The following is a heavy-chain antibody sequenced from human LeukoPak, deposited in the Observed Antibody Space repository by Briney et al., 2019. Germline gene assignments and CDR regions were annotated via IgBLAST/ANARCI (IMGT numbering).Heavy chain of an antibody. J-gene: IGHJ4*02. CDR2: IDRGDSYT. V-gene: IGHV5-10-1*01. CDR3: ARRRIAGTGRYFDY. Sequence: EASLLISGEGSGSIFTSYWISCGRQLPGRGLEWMGRIDRGDSYTNYSPSFQGHVTISADKSISTAYLQWSSLKASDTAMYYCARRRIAGTGRYFDYWGQGTLVTVSS. CDR1: GSIFTSYW. D-gene: IGHD1-20*01.